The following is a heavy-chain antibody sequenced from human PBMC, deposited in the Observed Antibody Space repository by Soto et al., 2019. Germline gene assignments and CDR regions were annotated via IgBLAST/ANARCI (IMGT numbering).Heavy chain of an antibody. J-gene: IGHJ4*02. CDR2: IYSGGNI. CDR1: GFTFSSNY. V-gene: IGHV3-53*01. D-gene: IGHD5-12*01. CDR3: ATDSGAYDSFPDY. Sequence: EVQLVESGGGLIQPGGSLRLSCAASGFTFSSNYMNWVRQAPGKGLEWVSVIYSGGNIDYADSVKGRFTISRDNSKNTLYLQMNSLRAEDTAVYYCATDSGAYDSFPDYWGQGTLVTVSS.